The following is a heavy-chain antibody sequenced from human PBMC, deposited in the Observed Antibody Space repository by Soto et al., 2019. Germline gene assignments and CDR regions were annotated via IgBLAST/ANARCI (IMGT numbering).Heavy chain of an antibody. CDR3: ARDFMMGGAHDYYYGMDV. CDR1: GFTFNIYS. J-gene: IGHJ6*02. CDR2: INGDSNYM. Sequence: GGSLRLSCAASGFTFNIYSMNWLRQAPGKGLEWVSSINGDSNYMYIADSMKGRFTISRDNAKNSLYLQMNSLRVEDTAVYYCARDFMMGGAHDYYYGMDVWGQGTTVTVSS. V-gene: IGHV3-21*01. D-gene: IGHD3-16*01.